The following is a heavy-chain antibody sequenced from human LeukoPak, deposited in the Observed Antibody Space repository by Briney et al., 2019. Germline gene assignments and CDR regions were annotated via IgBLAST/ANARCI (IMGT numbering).Heavy chain of an antibody. D-gene: IGHD2-21*02. CDR2: ITFSSKTI. J-gene: IGHJ4*02. CDR3: AKNIGDYNSHYFDY. CDR1: GFTFGDYY. Sequence: GGSLRLSCAASGFTFGDYYMSWIRQAPGKGLEWISYITFSSKTIYYADSVKGRFTIARDNSKNTLYLHMNSLRAEDTAVYYCAKNIGDYNSHYFDYWGQGTLVTVSS. V-gene: IGHV3-11*04.